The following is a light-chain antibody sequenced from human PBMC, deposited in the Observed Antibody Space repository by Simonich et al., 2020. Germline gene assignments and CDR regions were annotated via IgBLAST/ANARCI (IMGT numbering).Light chain of an antibody. V-gene: IGKV4-1*01. CDR2: WTS. CDR1: QSVLYSSKNKNY. CDR3: QQYYSTQYT. Sequence: DIVMTPSPDSLAVSLGERATINCNSSQSVLYSSKNKNYLACYQQKPGQPPKLLIYWTSTRESGVPDRLSGSGSGTDFTLTISSLQAEDVAVYYCQQYYSTQYTFGQGTKLEIK. J-gene: IGKJ2*01.